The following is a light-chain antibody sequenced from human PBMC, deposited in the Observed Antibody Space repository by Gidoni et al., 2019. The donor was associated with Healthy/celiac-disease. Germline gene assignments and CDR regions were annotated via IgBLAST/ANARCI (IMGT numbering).Light chain of an antibody. CDR1: SSDVGGFNS. CDR3: SSDAGNENFV. V-gene: IGLV2-8*01. J-gene: IGLJ1*01. CDR2: EIN. Sequence: QSALTQPPSASGSPGQSVTVSCTGTSSDVGGFNSVSWFQQHPGKAPKLLISEINKRSSGVPDRFSGSKSGNTASLTGSGLQADDEAHYCGSSDAGNENFVFGTGTKITV.